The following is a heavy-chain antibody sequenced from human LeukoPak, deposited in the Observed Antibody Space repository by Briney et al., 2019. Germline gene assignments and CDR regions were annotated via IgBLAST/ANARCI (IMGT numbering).Heavy chain of an antibody. CDR2: IYSGGST. CDR3: ARDPVAGEPGKGKPKDY. D-gene: IGHD1-14*01. CDR1: GFTVSSNY. J-gene: IGHJ4*02. Sequence: GGSLRLSCAASGFTVSSNYMSWVRQAPGKGLERVSVIYSGGSTYYADSVKGRFTISRDNSKNTLYLQMNSLRAEDTAVYYCARDPVAGEPGKGKPKDYWGQGTLVTVSS. V-gene: IGHV3-66*02.